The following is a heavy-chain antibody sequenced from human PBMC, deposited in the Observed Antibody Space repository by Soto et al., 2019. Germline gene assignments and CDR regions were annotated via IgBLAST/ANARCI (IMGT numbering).Heavy chain of an antibody. CDR3: ARGDAGTDFDY. Sequence: QVQLVQSGAEVKKPGASVKVSCKASGCTFTSYAIHWVRQAPGQRLEWMGWINAGDGVTKYSQKFQGRVTITWDTSASTAYMELSSLRSEDTAVFYCARGDAGTDFDYWGQGTLVTVSS. CDR1: GCTFTSYA. J-gene: IGHJ4*02. CDR2: INAGDGVT. V-gene: IGHV1-3*01. D-gene: IGHD3-10*01.